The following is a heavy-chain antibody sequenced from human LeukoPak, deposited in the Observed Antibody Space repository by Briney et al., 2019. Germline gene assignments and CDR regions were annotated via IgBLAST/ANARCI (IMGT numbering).Heavy chain of an antibody. Sequence: GGSLRLSCAASGFTFSSYWMHWDRQAPGKGLVWVSRINRDGSRIDHADSVRGRFTISRDNAKNTLYLQMNSLGVEDTAVYYCARSLPYGTTWYGRSDFWGQGTLVTVSS. J-gene: IGHJ4*02. CDR2: INRDGSRI. V-gene: IGHV3-74*01. D-gene: IGHD6-13*01. CDR1: GFTFSSYW. CDR3: ARSLPYGTTWYGRSDF.